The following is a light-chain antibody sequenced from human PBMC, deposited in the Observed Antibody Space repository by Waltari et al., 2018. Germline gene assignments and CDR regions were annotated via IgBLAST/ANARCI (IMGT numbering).Light chain of an antibody. CDR3: QQYYTHHRT. J-gene: IGKJ1*01. CDR1: ERVGTS. Sequence: DFQMTQFPSTMSESVGDRVTTNCRASERVGTSLAWYQQKPGKAPKLLIYKASTLEIGVPSRFSGSGSGTQFTLSISSLQPDDFAIYYCQQYYTHHRTFGPGTKVDIK. CDR2: KAS. V-gene: IGKV1-5*03.